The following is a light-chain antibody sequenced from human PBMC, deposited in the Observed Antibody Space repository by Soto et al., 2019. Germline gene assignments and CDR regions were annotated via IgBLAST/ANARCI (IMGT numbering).Light chain of an antibody. CDR2: GTV. CDR1: QSVSSSY. V-gene: IGKV3-20*01. CDR3: HQYSSSPYT. Sequence: EIVLTQSSGTLSFXXGXXXXXXXMASQSVSSSYLAWYQQKPGQAPTIVIYGTVSRATGIPDRFSGSGSGTDFTLAISRLEPEDFAVYYCHQYSSSPYTFGQGTKV. J-gene: IGKJ2*01.